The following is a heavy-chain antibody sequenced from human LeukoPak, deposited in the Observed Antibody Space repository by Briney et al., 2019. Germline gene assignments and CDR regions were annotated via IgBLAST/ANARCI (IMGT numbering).Heavy chain of an antibody. CDR3: ATGSRYYDILTGYASYYFAC. Sequence: ASVTVSCMVSGYTHTELSMHGVRQAPGKGREWMGGFYSEDGETIYAQKFQGRVTMTEDTSTDTAYMELSSLRSEDTAVYYCATGSRYYDILTGYASYYFACWGQGTLVTVSS. J-gene: IGHJ4*02. V-gene: IGHV1-24*01. D-gene: IGHD3-9*01. CDR2: FYSEDGET. CDR1: GYTHTELS.